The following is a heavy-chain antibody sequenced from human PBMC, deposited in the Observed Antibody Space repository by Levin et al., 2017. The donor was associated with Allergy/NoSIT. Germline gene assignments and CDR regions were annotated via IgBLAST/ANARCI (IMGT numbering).Heavy chain of an antibody. Sequence: GGSLRLSCVASGFIFSTSAMSWVRQVPGKGLEWVSAISGSSESTYYADSVKGRFTISRDNSKNTLYLLMNSLRAEDTALYYGARDREYDFWSGSEFEYWGQGTLVTVSS. CDR2: ISGSSEST. D-gene: IGHD3-3*01. J-gene: IGHJ4*02. V-gene: IGHV3-23*01. CDR3: ARDREYDFWSGSEFEY. CDR1: GFIFSTSA.